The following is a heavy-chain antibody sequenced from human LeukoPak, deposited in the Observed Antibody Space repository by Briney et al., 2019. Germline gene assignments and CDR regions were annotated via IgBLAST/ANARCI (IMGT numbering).Heavy chain of an antibody. CDR1: GGSISTFY. D-gene: IGHD5-24*01. J-gene: IGHJ4*02. Sequence: PSETLSLTCTVSGGSISTFYWSWIRQPPGKGLEWIAYISYSGDTNYNPSLRSRVTISVDTSKNQFSLKLSPVTAADTAVYYCARQERWLQFDYWGQGTLVTVSS. CDR2: ISYSGDT. V-gene: IGHV4-59*08. CDR3: ARQERWLQFDY.